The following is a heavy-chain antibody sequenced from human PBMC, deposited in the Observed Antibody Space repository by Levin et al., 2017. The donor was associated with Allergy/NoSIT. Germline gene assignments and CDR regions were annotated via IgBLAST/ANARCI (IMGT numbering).Heavy chain of an antibody. V-gene: IGHV3-11*05. D-gene: IGHD6-13*01. CDR3: ARGPLAAAAHY. CDR1: GFTFRDYY. J-gene: IGHJ4*02. CDR2: ISGTSSAI. Sequence: SCAASGFTFRDYYMSWIRQAPGQGLELVSYISGTSSAIIYADSVKGRFTISRDNAQNSLYLQMNSLRAEDTAVYFCARGPLAAAAHYWGRGTLVTVSS.